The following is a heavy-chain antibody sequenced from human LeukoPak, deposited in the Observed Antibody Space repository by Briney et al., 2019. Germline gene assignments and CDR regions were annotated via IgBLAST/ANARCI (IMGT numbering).Heavy chain of an antibody. J-gene: IGHJ4*02. D-gene: IGHD3-22*01. CDR3: ARNSHYYDSSGYYLDY. CDR1: CHSISSGHY. CDR2: IYHSGST. V-gene: IGHV4-38-2*01. Sequence: PSQTLSLTCAVSCHSISSGHYWGWIRQPPGKGLEWIGTIYHSGSTNYNPSLKSRVTISVDTSKNQFSLKLSSVTAAETAVYYCARNSHYYDSSGYYLDYWGQGTLVTVSS.